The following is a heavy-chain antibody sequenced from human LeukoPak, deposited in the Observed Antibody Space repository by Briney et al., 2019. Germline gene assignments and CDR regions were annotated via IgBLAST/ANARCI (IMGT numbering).Heavy chain of an antibody. CDR2: ISYDGSNK. V-gene: IGHV3-30*03. Sequence: GGSLRLSCAASGFTFSSYGMHWVRQAPGKGLEWVAVISYDGSNKYYADSVKGRFTISRDNSKNTLYLQMNSLRAEDTAVYYCATPRYDSSGYWAWGPDAFDIWGQGTMVTVSS. CDR3: ATPRYDSSGYWAWGPDAFDI. J-gene: IGHJ3*02. D-gene: IGHD3-22*01. CDR1: GFTFSSYG.